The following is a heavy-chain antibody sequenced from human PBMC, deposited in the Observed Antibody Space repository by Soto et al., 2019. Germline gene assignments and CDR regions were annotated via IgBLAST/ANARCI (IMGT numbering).Heavy chain of an antibody. CDR2: MNPNSGNT. V-gene: IGHV1-8*01. D-gene: IGHD4-17*01. Sequence: ASVKVSCAACGYRFTSYDINWVRQATEQGLEWMGWMNPNSGNTGYAQKFQGRVTMTRNTSISTAYMELSSLRSEDTAVYYCAVSGDYGDYYYMDVGGKGTTVTVSS. CDR1: GYRFTSYD. J-gene: IGHJ6*03. CDR3: AVSGDYGDYYYMDV.